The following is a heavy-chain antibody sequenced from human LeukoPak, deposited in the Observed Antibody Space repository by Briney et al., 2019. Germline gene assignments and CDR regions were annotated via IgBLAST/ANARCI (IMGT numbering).Heavy chain of an antibody. J-gene: IGHJ4*02. V-gene: IGHV3-23*01. CDR3: AKSRAPDTTLLFDY. CDR1: GFTFNNYA. Sequence: GGSLRLSCAASGFTFNNYAMNWVRQAPGKGLEWVSAITIGATDTFYLDSVKGRFTISRDNSKNTLYLQMSSLRAEDTAIYYCAKSRAPDTTLLFDYWGQGTLVTVSS. D-gene: IGHD1-1*01. CDR2: ITIGATDT.